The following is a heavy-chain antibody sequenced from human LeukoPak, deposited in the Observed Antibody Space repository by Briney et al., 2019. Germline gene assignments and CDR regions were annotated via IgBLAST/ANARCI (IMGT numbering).Heavy chain of an antibody. CDR2: ISSNGGST. J-gene: IGHJ6*02. Sequence: GGSLRLSCAASGFTFSSYAMHWVRQAPGKGLEYVSAISSNGGSTYYANSVNGRFTISRDNSKNTLYLQMGSLRAEDMAVYYCARAPYGGPTAYYYYGMDVWGQETTVTVSS. CDR3: ARAPYGGPTAYYYYGMDV. D-gene: IGHD4/OR15-4a*01. CDR1: GFTFSSYA. V-gene: IGHV3-64*01.